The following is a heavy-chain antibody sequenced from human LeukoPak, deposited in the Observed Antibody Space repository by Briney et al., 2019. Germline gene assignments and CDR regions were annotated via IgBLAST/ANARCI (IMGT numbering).Heavy chain of an antibody. J-gene: IGHJ4*02. V-gene: IGHV3-23*01. Sequence: GGSLRLSCAASGFTFSTYAMSWVRQAPGKGLEWVSAISGSGGSGSTYYADSVKGRFTISRDNSKNTRYLQMNSLRAEDTAVYYCAKDIWGGNEGWGQGTLVTVSS. CDR1: GFTFSTYA. D-gene: IGHD3-16*01. CDR3: AKDIWGGNEG. CDR2: ISGSGGSGST.